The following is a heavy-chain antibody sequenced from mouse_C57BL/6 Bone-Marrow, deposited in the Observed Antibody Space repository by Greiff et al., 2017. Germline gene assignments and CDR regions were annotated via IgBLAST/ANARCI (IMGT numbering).Heavy chain of an antibody. CDR2: IWSGGST. Sequence: QVHVKQSGPGLVQPSQSLSITCTVSGFSLTSYGVHWVRQSPGKGLEWLGVIWSGGSTDYNAAFISRLSISKDNSKSQVFFKMNSLQADDTAIYYCARNYYGSISYAMDYWGQGTSVTVSS. J-gene: IGHJ4*01. V-gene: IGHV2-2*01. CDR1: GFSLTSYG. CDR3: ARNYYGSISYAMDY. D-gene: IGHD1-1*01.